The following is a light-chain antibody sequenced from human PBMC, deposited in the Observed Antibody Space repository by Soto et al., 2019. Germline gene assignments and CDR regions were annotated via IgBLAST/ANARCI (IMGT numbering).Light chain of an antibody. V-gene: IGKV3-20*01. CDR2: GTS. J-gene: IGKJ2*03. Sequence: EVVLTQSPGTLSLSPGERATLSCRASESITRTYVAWYQQKPGQAPRLLIDGTSNRATGIPDRFSGSGSGTDFTLTISRLEPEDFAVYYCHQYNYMYSFGQGTKLEIK. CDR1: ESITRTY. CDR3: HQYNYMYS.